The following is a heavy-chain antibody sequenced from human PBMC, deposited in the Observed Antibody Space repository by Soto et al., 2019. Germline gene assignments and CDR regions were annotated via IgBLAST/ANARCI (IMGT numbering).Heavy chain of an antibody. CDR1: GYTLTNYY. CDR2: INPSGGST. Sequence: ASVKVSCKASGYTLTNYYMHWVRQAPGQGLDWMGIINPSGGSTIYAQKFQGRVTMTRDTSTSTVYMELSSLRSEDTAVYYCARGGPEMATIGSFDYWGQGTLVTVSS. V-gene: IGHV1-46*01. CDR3: ARGGPEMATIGSFDY. J-gene: IGHJ4*02. D-gene: IGHD5-12*01.